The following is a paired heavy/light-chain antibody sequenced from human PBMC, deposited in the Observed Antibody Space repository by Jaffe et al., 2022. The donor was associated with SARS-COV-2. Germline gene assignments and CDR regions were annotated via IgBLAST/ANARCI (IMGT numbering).Heavy chain of an antibody. V-gene: IGHV3-15*01. Sequence: EVQLVESGGGLVEPGGSLRLSCAASGFTFSHGWMSWVRQAPGEGLEWVGRIRSEPDGGTTDYAAPVKGRFIISKDYSKNTLYLQMSSLKTEDTAVYYCTAEGRAYCGGGCSDVLNYWGQGTLVTVSS. J-gene: IGHJ4*02. CDR1: GFTFSHGW. D-gene: IGHD2-21*02. CDR3: TAEGRAYCGGGCSDVLNY. CDR2: IRSEPDGGTT.
Light chain of an antibody. CDR3: QQSYNSLWT. V-gene: IGKV1-39*01. Sequence: DIQMTQSPSSLSASVGDRVTITCRASQTISSYLNWYQQEPGKAPKLLIYGASTLQSGVPSRFSGSGSGTDFTLTISSLQPEDFATYYCQQSYNSLWTFGQGTRVEIK. CDR1: QTISSY. J-gene: IGKJ1*01. CDR2: GAS.